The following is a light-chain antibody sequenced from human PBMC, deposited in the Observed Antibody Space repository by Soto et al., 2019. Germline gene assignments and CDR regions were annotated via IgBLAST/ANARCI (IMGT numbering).Light chain of an antibody. CDR3: SSYTSSSLYV. V-gene: IGLV2-14*01. Sequence: QSALTQPASVSGSPGQSITISCTGTSSDVGGYNYVSWYQQHPDKAPKLMIYEVSNRPSGVSNRFSGSKSGNAASLTISGLQADDEADYYCSSYTSSSLYVFGTGTKVTVL. CDR1: SSDVGGYNY. CDR2: EVS. J-gene: IGLJ1*01.